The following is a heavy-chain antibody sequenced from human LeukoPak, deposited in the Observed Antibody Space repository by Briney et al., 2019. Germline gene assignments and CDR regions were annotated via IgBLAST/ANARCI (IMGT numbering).Heavy chain of an antibody. D-gene: IGHD2-2*01. V-gene: IGHV4-34*01. J-gene: IGHJ6*04. Sequence: SETLSLTCAVYGGSFSGYYWSWIRQPPGKGLEWIGEINHSGSTNYNPSLKSRVTISVGTSKNQFSLKLSSVTAADTAVYYCARGSTVVPAASTTYGMDVWGKGTTVTVSS. CDR3: ARGSTVVPAASTTYGMDV. CDR1: GGSFSGYY. CDR2: INHSGST.